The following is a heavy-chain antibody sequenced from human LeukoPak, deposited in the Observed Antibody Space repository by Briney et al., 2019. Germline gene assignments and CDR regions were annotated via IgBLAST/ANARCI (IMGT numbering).Heavy chain of an antibody. V-gene: IGHV4-59*01. CDR3: ASLYYDFWSGYYEGSDYYYMDV. CDR1: GGSISSYY. D-gene: IGHD3-3*01. J-gene: IGHJ6*03. CDR2: IYYSGST. Sequence: SETLSLTCTVSGGSISSYYWSWIRQPPGKGLEWIGYIYYSGSTNYNPSLKSRVTISVDTSKNQFSLKLSSATAADTAVYYCASLYYDFWSGYYEGSDYYYMDVWGKGTTVTVSS.